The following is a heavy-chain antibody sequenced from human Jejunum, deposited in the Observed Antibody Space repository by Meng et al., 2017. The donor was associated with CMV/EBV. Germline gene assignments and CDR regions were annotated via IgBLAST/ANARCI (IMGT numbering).Heavy chain of an antibody. CDR1: YG. Sequence: YGVTWVRLAPGQGLEWMGWIGAFNGDTNYAEKFQGRLTMGTDGSTSVAYMELRSLTSDDTAVYYCARDIVILPDNGFYYYYGMDVWGQGTTVTVSS. V-gene: IGHV1-18*01. CDR3: ARDIVILPDNGFYYYYGMDV. CDR2: IGAFNGDT. D-gene: IGHD2/OR15-2a*01. J-gene: IGHJ6*02.